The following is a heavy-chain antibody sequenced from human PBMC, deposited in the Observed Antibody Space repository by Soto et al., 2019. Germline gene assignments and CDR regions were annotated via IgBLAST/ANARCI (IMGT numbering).Heavy chain of an antibody. CDR2: ISYDGSNK. CDR1: GFTFSSYG. D-gene: IGHD3-10*01. CDR3: AKDAASITMVRGVMSY. J-gene: IGHJ4*02. Sequence: GGSLRLSCAASGFTFSSYGMHWVRQAPGKGLEWVTVISYDGSNKYYADSVKGRFTISRDNSKNTLYLQMNSLRAEDTAVYYCAKDAASITMVRGVMSYWGQGTLVTVSS. V-gene: IGHV3-30*18.